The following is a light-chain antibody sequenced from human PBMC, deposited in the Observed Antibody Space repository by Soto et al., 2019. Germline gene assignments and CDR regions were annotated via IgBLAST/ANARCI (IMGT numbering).Light chain of an antibody. Sequence: EIVLTQSPAPLSLSPGERATLSCRASQSVSSNYLAWYQQKPGQAPRLLIYGASSSATGIPDRFSGSGSGTDFTLTISRLEPEDFALYYCQQYGSSPMCTFGQGTQLEIK. CDR2: GAS. CDR3: QQYGSSPMCT. V-gene: IGKV3-20*01. J-gene: IGKJ2*02. CDR1: QSVSSNY.